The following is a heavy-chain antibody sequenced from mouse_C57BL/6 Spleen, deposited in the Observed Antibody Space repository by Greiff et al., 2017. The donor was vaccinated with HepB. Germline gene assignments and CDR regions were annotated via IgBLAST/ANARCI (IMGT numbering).Heavy chain of an antibody. D-gene: IGHD2-3*01. CDR1: GFTFSDYG. CDR2: ISSGSSTI. Sequence: VQLKESGGGLVKPGGSLKLSCAASGFTFSDYGMHWVRQAPEKGLEWVAYISSGSSTIYYADTVKGRFTISRDNAKNTLFLQMTSLRSEDTAMYYCARGMAPYFDYWGQGTTLTVSS. J-gene: IGHJ2*01. V-gene: IGHV5-17*01. CDR3: ARGMAPYFDY.